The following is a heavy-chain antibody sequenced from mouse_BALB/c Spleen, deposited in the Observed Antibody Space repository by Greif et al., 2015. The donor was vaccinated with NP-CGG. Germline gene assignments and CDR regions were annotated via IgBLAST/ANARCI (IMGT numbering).Heavy chain of an antibody. CDR2: INSNGGST. CDR3: ARKYYGRPMDY. V-gene: IGHV5-6-3*01. Sequence: EVQVVESGGGLVQPGGSLKLSCAASGFTLSSYGMSWVRQTPDKRLELVATINSNGGSTYYPDSVKGRFTISRDNAKNTLYLQMSSLKSEDTAMYYCARKYYGRPMDYWGQGTSVTVSS. D-gene: IGHD1-1*01. CDR1: GFTLSSYG. J-gene: IGHJ4*01.